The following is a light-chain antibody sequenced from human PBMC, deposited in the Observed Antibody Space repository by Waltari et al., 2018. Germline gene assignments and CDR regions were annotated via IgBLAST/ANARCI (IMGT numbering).Light chain of an antibody. CDR3: GAWDSSLNAWV. Sequence: QSVLTPPPSVSAAPGQQVTIPCPGSYTNLGHHYLLSYQQLPGTAPKLLIYENNKRPSGIPDRFSGSQSDTSATLGITGLQTGDEADYYCGAWDSSLNAWVFGGGTKVTVL. J-gene: IGLJ3*02. CDR1: YTNLGHHY. CDR2: ENN. V-gene: IGLV1-51*02.